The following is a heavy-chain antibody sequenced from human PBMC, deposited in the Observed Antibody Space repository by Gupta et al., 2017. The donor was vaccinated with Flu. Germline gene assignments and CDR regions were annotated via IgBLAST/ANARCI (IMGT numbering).Heavy chain of an antibody. CDR1: GFTFDDYA. Sequence: EVHLVESGGGLVQPGRSLRLSCRGSGFTFDDYAMNWIRQAPGKGLELVGFIKSKPYRGTSEYAASVKGRFTISRDDSNSIAYLQMSSLKTEDTGVYYCARAVEYFLDSSGYSHSAFDIWGQGTLVTVSS. V-gene: IGHV3-49*03. D-gene: IGHD3-22*01. CDR2: IKSKPYRGTS. CDR3: ARAVEYFLDSSGYSHSAFDI. J-gene: IGHJ3*02.